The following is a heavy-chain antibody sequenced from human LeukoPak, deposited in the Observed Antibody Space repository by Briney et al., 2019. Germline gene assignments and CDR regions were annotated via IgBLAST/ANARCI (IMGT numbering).Heavy chain of an antibody. Sequence: SETLSLTCTVSGGSISSSSYYWGWIRQPPGKGLEWIGSIYYSGSTYYNPSLKSRVTISVDTSKNQFSLKLSSVTAADTAVYYCARQSPGYYYDSSGYYNPLYYFDYWGQGTLVTVSS. J-gene: IGHJ4*02. CDR1: GGSISSSSYY. D-gene: IGHD3-22*01. CDR2: IYYSGST. CDR3: ARQSPGYYYDSSGYYNPLYYFDY. V-gene: IGHV4-39*01.